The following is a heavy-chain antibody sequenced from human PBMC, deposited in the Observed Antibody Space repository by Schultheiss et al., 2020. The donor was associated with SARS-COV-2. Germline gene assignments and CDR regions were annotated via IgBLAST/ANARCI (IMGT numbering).Heavy chain of an antibody. D-gene: IGHD1-1*01. CDR3: AREGSSVGGTDY. J-gene: IGHJ4*02. V-gene: IGHV4-31*03. CDR1: GPSIGSGDYY. Sequence: SETLSLTCRVSGPSIGSGDYYWNWIRQHPGKGLEWIGYIHYSGGTHYSPSLKGRVTISVDTSKNQFSLKLSSVTAADTAVYYCAREGSSVGGTDYWGQGTLVTVSS. CDR2: IHYSGGT.